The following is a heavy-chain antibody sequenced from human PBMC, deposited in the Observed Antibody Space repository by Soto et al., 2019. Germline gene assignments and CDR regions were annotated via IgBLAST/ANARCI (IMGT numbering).Heavy chain of an antibody. CDR2: IIPIFGTA. CDR1: GGTFSSYA. Sequence: QVQLVQSGAEVKKPGSSVKVSCKASGGTFSSYAISWVRQAPGQGLEWMGGIIPIFGTANYAQKFQGRVTITADEATSTAYMVLSSLRSEDTVVYYCAGDYGDYRDYYYGMDVWGQGTTVTVSS. D-gene: IGHD4-17*01. V-gene: IGHV1-69*12. J-gene: IGHJ6*02. CDR3: AGDYGDYRDYYYGMDV.